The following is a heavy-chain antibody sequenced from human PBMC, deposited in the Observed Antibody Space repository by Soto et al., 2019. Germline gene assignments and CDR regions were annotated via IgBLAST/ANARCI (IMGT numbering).Heavy chain of an antibody. Sequence: QVQLVQSGAEEKKPGASVKVSCKASGYTFTSYAMHWVRQAPGQRLEWMGWINAGNGNTKYSQKFQGRVTITRDTSPSTAYMELSSLRSEDTAVYHSARGGGSYVCFDPWGQGTLVTVSS. J-gene: IGHJ5*02. CDR1: GYTFTSYA. CDR3: ARGGGSYVCFDP. D-gene: IGHD6-19*01. CDR2: INAGNGNT. V-gene: IGHV1-3*05.